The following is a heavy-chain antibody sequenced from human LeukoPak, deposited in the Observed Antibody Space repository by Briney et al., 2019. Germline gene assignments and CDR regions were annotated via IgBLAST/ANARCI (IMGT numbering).Heavy chain of an antibody. J-gene: IGHJ4*02. V-gene: IGHV4-39*07. CDR3: ARLALPRVFVDY. Sequence: PSETLSLTCTVSGGSISSSSYYWGWIRQPPGTGLEWIGEINHSGSTNYNPSLKSRVTISVDTSKNQFSLKLSSVTAADTAVYYCARLALPRVFVDYWGQGTLVTVSS. CDR2: INHSGST. D-gene: IGHD3-10*02. CDR1: GGSISSSSYY.